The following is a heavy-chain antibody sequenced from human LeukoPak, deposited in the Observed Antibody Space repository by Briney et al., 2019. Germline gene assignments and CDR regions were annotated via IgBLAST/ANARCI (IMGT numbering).Heavy chain of an antibody. Sequence: GGSLRLSCAASGLTFDDYGMSWVRQAPGKGLERVSAISGSGGSTYYADSVEGRFTISRDNSKNTLYLQMNSLRAEDRAVYYCAKDGGEYYDILTCHYPRLYYMDVWGKGTTDTISS. V-gene: IGHV3-23*01. J-gene: IGHJ6*03. D-gene: IGHD3-9*01. CDR3: AKDGGEYYDILTCHYPRLYYMDV. CDR2: ISGSGGST. CDR1: GLTFDDYG.